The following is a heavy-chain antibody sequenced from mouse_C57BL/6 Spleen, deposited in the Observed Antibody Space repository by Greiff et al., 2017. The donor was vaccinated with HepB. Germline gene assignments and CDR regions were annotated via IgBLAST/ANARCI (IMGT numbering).Heavy chain of an antibody. V-gene: IGHV1-50*01. J-gene: IGHJ3*01. CDR1: GYTFTSYW. Sequence: QVQLKQPGAELVKPGASVKLSCKASGYTFTSYWMQWVKQRPGQGLEWIGEIDPSDSYTNYNQKFKGKATLTVDTSSSTAYMQLSSLTSEDSAVYYCARWGLRRGTWFAYWGQGTLVTVSA. CDR2: IDPSDSYT. D-gene: IGHD2-2*01. CDR3: ARWGLRRGTWFAY.